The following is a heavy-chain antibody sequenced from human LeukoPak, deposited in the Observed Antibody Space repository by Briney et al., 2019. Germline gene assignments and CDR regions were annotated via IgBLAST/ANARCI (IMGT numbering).Heavy chain of an antibody. Sequence: GGSLRLSCAASGFTFSNYAMSWVRQAPGKGLEWVSAISESGGSTYYADSVKGRFTISRDNFKNTVYLQMNSLRAEDTAVYYCAKDRRGNWNYVGAFDIWGQGTMVTVSS. CDR1: GFTFSNYA. D-gene: IGHD1-7*01. V-gene: IGHV3-23*01. CDR2: ISESGGST. J-gene: IGHJ3*02. CDR3: AKDRRGNWNYVGAFDI.